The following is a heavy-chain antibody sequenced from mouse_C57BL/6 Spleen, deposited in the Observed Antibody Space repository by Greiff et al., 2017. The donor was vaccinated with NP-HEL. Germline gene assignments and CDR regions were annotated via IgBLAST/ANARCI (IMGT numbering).Heavy chain of an antibody. Sequence: QVQLQQPGAELVKPGASVKLSCKASGYTFTSYWMHWVKQRPGQGLEWIGMIHPNSGSTNYNEKFKSKATLTVDKSSSTAYMQLSSLTSEDSAVYYCARIYYYGSSYVNYAMDYWGQGTSVTVSS. J-gene: IGHJ4*01. D-gene: IGHD1-1*01. CDR1: GYTFTSYW. CDR3: ARIYYYGSSYVNYAMDY. CDR2: IHPNSGST. V-gene: IGHV1-64*01.